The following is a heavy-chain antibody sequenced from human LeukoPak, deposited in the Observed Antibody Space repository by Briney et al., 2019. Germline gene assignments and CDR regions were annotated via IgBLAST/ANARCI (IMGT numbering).Heavy chain of an antibody. CDR1: GGSISSYY. CDR3: ARGSETGITDY. CDR2: IYYSGST. V-gene: IGHV4-59*01. J-gene: IGHJ4*02. Sequence: LETLSLTCTVSGGSISSYYWSWIRQPPGKGLEWIGYIYYSGSTNYNPSLKSRVTISVDTSKNQFSLKLSSVTAADTAVYYCARGSETGITDYWGQGTLVTVSS. D-gene: IGHD1-1*01.